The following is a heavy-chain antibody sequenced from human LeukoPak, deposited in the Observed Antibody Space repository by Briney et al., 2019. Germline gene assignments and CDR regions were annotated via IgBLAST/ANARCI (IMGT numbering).Heavy chain of an antibody. J-gene: IGHJ6*02. Sequence: PGGSLRLSCAASGFTFSSYSMNWVRQAPGKGLEWVSSISSSSSYIYYADSVKGRFTISRDNAKNSLYLQMNSLRAEDTAVYYCARLLELAGDSRGQYYYGMDVWGQGTTVTVSS. V-gene: IGHV3-21*01. CDR2: ISSSSSYI. D-gene: IGHD4-17*01. CDR3: ARLLELAGDSRGQYYYGMDV. CDR1: GFTFSSYS.